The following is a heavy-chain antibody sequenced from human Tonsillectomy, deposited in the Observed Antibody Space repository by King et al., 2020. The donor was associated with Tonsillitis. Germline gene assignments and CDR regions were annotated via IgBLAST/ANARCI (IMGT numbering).Heavy chain of an antibody. V-gene: IGHV1-2*02. CDR2: INPNSGGT. J-gene: IGHJ4*02. CDR1: GYTFTGYY. Sequence: QLVQSGAEVKKPGASVKVSCKASGYTFTGYYMHWVRQAPGQGLEWMGWINPNSGGTNYAQKFQGRVTMTRDTSISHAYMELSRLRSDDTAVYYCARGGIVEQWLVRGLVLFDYWGQGTLVTVSS. D-gene: IGHD6-19*01. CDR3: ARGGIVEQWLVRGLVLFDY.